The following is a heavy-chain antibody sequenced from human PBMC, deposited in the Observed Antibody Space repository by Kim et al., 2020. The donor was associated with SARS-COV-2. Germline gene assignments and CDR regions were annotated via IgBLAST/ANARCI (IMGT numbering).Heavy chain of an antibody. V-gene: IGHV3-48*03. CDR2: ISSSGSTI. Sequence: GGSLRLSCAASGFTFSSYEMNWVRQAPGKGLEWVSYISSSGSTIYYADSVKGRFTISRDNAKNSLYLQMNSLRAEDTAVYYCAREGSWDYYDSSGYYDAFDIWGQGTMVTVSS. CDR1: GFTFSSYE. CDR3: AREGSWDYYDSSGYYDAFDI. J-gene: IGHJ3*02. D-gene: IGHD3-22*01.